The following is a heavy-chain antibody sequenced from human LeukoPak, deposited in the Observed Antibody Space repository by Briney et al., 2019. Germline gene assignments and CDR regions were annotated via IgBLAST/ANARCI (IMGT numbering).Heavy chain of an antibody. V-gene: IGHV3-33*01. CDR3: ARDLQATVTPVFEFDP. D-gene: IGHD4-11*01. J-gene: IGHJ5*02. CDR2: IWYDGSNK. Sequence: GGSLRLSRAASGFTFSSYGMHWVRQAPGKGLEWVAVIWYDGSNKYYADSVKGRFTISRNNSKNTLYLQMNSLRAEDTAVYYCARDLQATVTPVFEFDPWGQGTLVTVSS. CDR1: GFTFSSYG.